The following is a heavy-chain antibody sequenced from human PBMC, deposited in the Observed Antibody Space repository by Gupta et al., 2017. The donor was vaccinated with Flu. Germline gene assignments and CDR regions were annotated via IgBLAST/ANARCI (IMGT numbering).Heavy chain of an antibody. V-gene: IGHV3-23*01. CDR3: AKGFGLAAAGNDRSFGYFDY. D-gene: IGHD6-13*01. J-gene: IGHJ4*02. CDR2: SGSGGST. Sequence: SGSGGSTYYADSVKGRFTISRDNSKHTLYLQMNSLRAEDTAVYYCAKGFGLAAAGNDRSFGYFDYWGQGTLVTVSS.